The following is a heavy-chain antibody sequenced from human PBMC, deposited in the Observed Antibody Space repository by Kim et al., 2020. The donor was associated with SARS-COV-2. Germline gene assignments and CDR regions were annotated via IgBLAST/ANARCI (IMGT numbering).Heavy chain of an antibody. D-gene: IGHD3-10*01. J-gene: IGHJ3*02. Sequence: RVTISVDTSKNQFSLKLSSVTAADTAVYYCARDRPSGLLWFGESHDAFDIWGQGTMVTVSS. CDR3: ARDRPSGLLWFGESHDAFDI. V-gene: IGHV4-59*01.